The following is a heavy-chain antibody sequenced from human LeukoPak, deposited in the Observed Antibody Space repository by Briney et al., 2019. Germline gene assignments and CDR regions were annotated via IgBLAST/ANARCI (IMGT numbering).Heavy chain of an antibody. D-gene: IGHD6-19*01. Sequence: GGSLRLSCAASGFTFSDYWMSWVRQAPGKGLEWVANIKYHGSDEHYADSVKGRFTISRDNSKNTLYLQMNSLRAEDTAVYYCAKVALTGYSSGWLDYWGQGTLVTVSS. J-gene: IGHJ4*02. CDR3: AKVALTGYSSGWLDY. CDR1: GFTFSDYW. CDR2: IKYHGSDE. V-gene: IGHV3-7*01.